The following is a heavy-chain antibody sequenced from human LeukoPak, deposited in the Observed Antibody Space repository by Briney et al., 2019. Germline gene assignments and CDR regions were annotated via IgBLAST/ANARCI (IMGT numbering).Heavy chain of an antibody. CDR1: GGSFSGYY. J-gene: IGHJ4*02. V-gene: IGHV4-34*01. CDR2: INHSGST. D-gene: IGHD3-22*01. Sequence: PSETLSLTCAVYGGSFSGYYWSWIRQPPGKGLEWIGEINHSGSTNYNPSLKSRVTISVDTSKNQFSLKLSSVTAADTAVYYCARVGYYDSSGPLVYWGQGTLVTVSS. CDR3: ARVGYYDSSGPLVY.